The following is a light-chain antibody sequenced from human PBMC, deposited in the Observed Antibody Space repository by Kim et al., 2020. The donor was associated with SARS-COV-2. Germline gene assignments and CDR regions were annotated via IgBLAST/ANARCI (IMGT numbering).Light chain of an antibody. CDR1: STNNGSNY. V-gene: IGLV1-47*01. CDR3: AAWDDSFWV. CDR2: RNN. Sequence: PGQRVTISCSGSSTNNGSNYVYWYQQLPGTAPKLLIYRNNQRPSGVPDRFSGSKSGTSASLAISGLRSEDEADYYCAAWDDSFWVFGGGTQLTVL. J-gene: IGLJ3*02.